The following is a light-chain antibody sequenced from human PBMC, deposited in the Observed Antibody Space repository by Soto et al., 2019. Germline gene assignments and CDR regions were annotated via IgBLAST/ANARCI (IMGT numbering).Light chain of an antibody. CDR2: EVS. J-gene: IGLJ3*02. CDR3: SSYTTSGTLV. V-gene: IGLV2-14*01. CDR1: SSDVGAYKY. Sequence: QSALTQPASVSGSLGQSITISCTGTSSDVGAYKYVSWYQQYPGKAPKLMIYEVSDRPSGVSFRFSGSKSGNTASLTISGLQVEDEADYYCSSYTTSGTLVFGGGTKLT.